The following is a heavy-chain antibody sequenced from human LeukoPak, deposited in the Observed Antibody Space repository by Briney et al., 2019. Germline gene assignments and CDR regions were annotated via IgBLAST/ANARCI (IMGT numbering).Heavy chain of an antibody. J-gene: IGHJ6*03. CDR2: SIAIFGTA. V-gene: IGHV1-69*05. CDR3: ARGRRYGTYYDYYMGV. CDR1: VASFSIDA. D-gene: IGHD1-14*01. Sequence: SETLSFTCSVASFSIDAISWVRHGHGQGLGWMGGSIAIFGTANYAQNFQGRVTITTDESTSTAYMELSSLSSEDTAVYYCARGRRYGTYYDYYMGVWGKGTTVTVSS.